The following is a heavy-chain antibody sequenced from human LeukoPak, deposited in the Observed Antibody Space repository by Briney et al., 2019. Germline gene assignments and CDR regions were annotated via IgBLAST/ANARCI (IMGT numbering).Heavy chain of an antibody. CDR1: GFTFCSYG. CDR2: IWYDGSNK. D-gene: IGHD3-22*01. CDR3: AKDSGYDSTPFFIDY. V-gene: IGHV3-33*06. Sequence: GSLRLSCAASGFTFCSYGMHWVGQAPGKGLEWVAVIWYDGSNKYYADSVKGRFTISRDNSKNTLYLQMNSLRAEDTAVYYWAKDSGYDSTPFFIDYWGPGTLVTVSS. J-gene: IGHJ4*02.